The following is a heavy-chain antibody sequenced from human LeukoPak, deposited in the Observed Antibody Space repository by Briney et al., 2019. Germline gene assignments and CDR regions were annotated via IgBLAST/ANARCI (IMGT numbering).Heavy chain of an antibody. V-gene: IGHV3-21*01. CDR2: ISSSSSYI. CDR1: GFXFSSYS. Sequence: GGSLRLSCAASGFXFSSYSMNWVRQAPGKGLEWVSSISSSSSYIYYADSVKGRFTISRDNAKNSLYLQMNSLRAEDTAVYYCARDLRYCSGGSCSNWFDPWGQGTLVTVSS. J-gene: IGHJ5*02. CDR3: ARDLRYCSGGSCSNWFDP. D-gene: IGHD2-15*01.